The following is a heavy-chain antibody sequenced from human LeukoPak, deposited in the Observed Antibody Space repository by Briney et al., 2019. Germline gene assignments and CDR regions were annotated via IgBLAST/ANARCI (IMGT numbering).Heavy chain of an antibody. J-gene: IGHJ4*02. CDR1: GGSISSYY. D-gene: IGHD4-23*01. V-gene: IGHV4-59*01. Sequence: TSETLSLTCTVSGGSISSYYWSWIRQPPGKGLEWIGYIYYSGSTNYNPSLKSRVTISVDTSKNQFSLKLSSVTAADTAVYYCARHLRVNYFDYWGQGTLVTVSS. CDR3: ARHLRVNYFDY. CDR2: IYYSGST.